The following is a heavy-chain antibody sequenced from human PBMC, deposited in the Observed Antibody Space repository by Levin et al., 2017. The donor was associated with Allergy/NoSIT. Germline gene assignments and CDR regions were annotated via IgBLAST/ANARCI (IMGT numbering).Heavy chain of an antibody. Sequence: GSLRLSCTVSGGSISSYYWSWIRQPPGKGLEWIGYIYYSGSTNYNPSLKSRVTISVDTSKNQFSLKLSSVTAADTAVYYCARERSHCTNGVCPNWFDPWGQGTLVTVSS. D-gene: IGHD2-8*01. CDR2: IYYSGST. CDR1: GGSISSYY. V-gene: IGHV4-59*01. J-gene: IGHJ5*02. CDR3: ARERSHCTNGVCPNWFDP.